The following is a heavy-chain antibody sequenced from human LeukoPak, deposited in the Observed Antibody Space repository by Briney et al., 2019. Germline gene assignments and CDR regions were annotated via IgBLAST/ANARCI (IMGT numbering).Heavy chain of an antibody. CDR3: ARDLGVGGLYYYYGMDV. V-gene: IGHV3-74*01. Sequence: GGSLRLSCAASGFTFSSYWMHWVRQAPGKGLVWVSRINTDGSSTSYADSVKGRFTISRDNAKNTLYLQMNSLRAEDTAVYYCARDLGVGGLYYYYGMDVWGQGTTVTVSS. CDR2: INTDGSST. CDR1: GFTFSSYW. D-gene: IGHD3-16*01. J-gene: IGHJ6*02.